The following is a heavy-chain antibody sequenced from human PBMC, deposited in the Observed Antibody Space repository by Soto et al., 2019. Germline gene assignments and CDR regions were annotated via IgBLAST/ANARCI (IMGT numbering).Heavy chain of an antibody. CDR3: AREAFDYDDVACYGMVV. V-gene: IGHV1-3*01. J-gene: IGHJ6*02. D-gene: IGHD3-16*01. CDR2: INAGNGNT. Sequence: QVQLVQSGAEVKKPGASVKVSCKASGYTFTSYAMHWVRQAPGQRLEWMGWINAGNGNTKYSQKFQGRVTITRDTSASTAYMEQSSLRSEDTAGYYCAREAFDYDDVACYGMVVWGQGTTVTASS. CDR1: GYTFTSYA.